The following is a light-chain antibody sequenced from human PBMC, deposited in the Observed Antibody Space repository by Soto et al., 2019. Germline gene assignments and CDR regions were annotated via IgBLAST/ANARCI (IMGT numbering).Light chain of an antibody. CDR2: NAS. CDR3: QDYSNSSEA. V-gene: IGKV1-5*03. Sequence: DFQIHQSPSTLTGSVGVRVTVTCRASQTISSCLAWYQRKPGKAPKLLIYNASTLESGVPSTFSGSGSGTEFTLTISSLQPDDFATYYCQDYSNSSEAFGQGTKVDIK. J-gene: IGKJ1*01. CDR1: QTISSC.